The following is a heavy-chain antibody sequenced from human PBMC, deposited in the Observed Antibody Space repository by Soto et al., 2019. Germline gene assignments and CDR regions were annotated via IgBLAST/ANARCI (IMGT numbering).Heavy chain of an antibody. D-gene: IGHD6-19*01. Sequence: QVQLQESGPGLVKPSQTLSLTCTVSGGSISSGGYYWSWIRQHPGKGLEWIGYIYYIGSTYYNPSLKSRVTISVDTSKNQFSLKLSSVTAADTAVYYCARERLAGGYYYGMDVWGQGTTVTVSS. CDR1: GGSISSGGYY. CDR3: ARERLAGGYYYGMDV. J-gene: IGHJ6*02. CDR2: IYYIGST. V-gene: IGHV4-31*03.